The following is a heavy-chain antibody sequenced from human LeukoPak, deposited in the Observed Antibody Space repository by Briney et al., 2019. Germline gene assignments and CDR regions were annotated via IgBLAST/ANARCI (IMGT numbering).Heavy chain of an antibody. CDR3: ARGIWSATRVDYYLDN. D-gene: IGHD5-24*01. J-gene: IGHJ4*02. V-gene: IGHV1-3*01. CDR2: INAGNGHT. CDR1: GYTFSGYA. Sequence: GGSLRLSCAASGYTFSGYAIHWVRQAPGQRFEWMGWINAGNGHTKYSQNFQGRVTITRDSSANIVYMELSSLTSEDTAVYYCARGIWSATRVDYYLDNWGQGTLVTVSS.